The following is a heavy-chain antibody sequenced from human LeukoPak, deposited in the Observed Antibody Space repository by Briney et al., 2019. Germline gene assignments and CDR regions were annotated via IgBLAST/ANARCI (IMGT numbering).Heavy chain of an antibody. CDR1: GGSISRSSYF. J-gene: IGHJ4*01. Sequence: PSETLSLTCTVSGGSISRSSYFWVWIRQPPGKGPEWIGNIYYSGSANYKASLKSRVTISADTSKNQFSLKVSSVTAADTAVYYCARQSPTMKYFDYWGQEPWSPSPQ. V-gene: IGHV4-39*01. CDR3: ARQSPTMKYFDY. D-gene: IGHD3-22*01. CDR2: IYYSGSA.